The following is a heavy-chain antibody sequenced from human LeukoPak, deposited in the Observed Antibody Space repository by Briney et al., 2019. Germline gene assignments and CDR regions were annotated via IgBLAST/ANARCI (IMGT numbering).Heavy chain of an antibody. CDR1: GFTLSNYW. CDR3: ARSGWPYYFDY. CDR2: LHSDGTST. Sequence: GGSLGLSCAASGFTLSNYWMHWVRQAPGKGLVWVSRLHSDGTSTSYADSVRGRFTISRDNARNTLYLQMNTLRAEDTAVYYCARSGWPYYFDYWGQGTLVTVSS. J-gene: IGHJ4*02. V-gene: IGHV3-74*01. D-gene: IGHD6-25*01.